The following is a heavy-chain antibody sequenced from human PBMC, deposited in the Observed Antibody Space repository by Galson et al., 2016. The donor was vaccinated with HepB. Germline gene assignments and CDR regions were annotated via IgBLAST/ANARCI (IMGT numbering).Heavy chain of an antibody. CDR2: IGVSRSYT. CDR1: GFPFHKYN. Sequence: SLRLSCAASGFPFHKYNMNWIRQAPGKGLEWVASIGVSRSYTYHAESVAGRFGISRDTAKQSIFLHMSDLRTEDTARYFCHSFSLDPHFDLWGPGTLVAVSS. J-gene: IGHJ2*01. V-gene: IGHV3-21*01. CDR3: HSFSLDPHFDL. D-gene: IGHD3/OR15-3a*01.